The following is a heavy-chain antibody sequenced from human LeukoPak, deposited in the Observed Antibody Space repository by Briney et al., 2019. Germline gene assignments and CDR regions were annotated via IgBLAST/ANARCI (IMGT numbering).Heavy chain of an antibody. J-gene: IGHJ3*01. D-gene: IGHD6-6*01. CDR2: IWYDGSNK. Sequence: GTSLRLSCAASGFTFSDYDMQWVRQAPGKGLEWVAVIWYDGSNKYYADSVKGRFTISRDNSKNTLYLQMNSLRAEDTAVYYCARDFWESSSSADAFDVWGLGTTVKVSS. V-gene: IGHV3-33*01. CDR1: GFTFSDYD. CDR3: ARDFWESSSSADAFDV.